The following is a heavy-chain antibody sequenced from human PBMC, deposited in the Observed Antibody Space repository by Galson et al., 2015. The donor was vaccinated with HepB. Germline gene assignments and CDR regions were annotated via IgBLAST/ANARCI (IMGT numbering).Heavy chain of an antibody. V-gene: IGHV1-69*13. CDR2: IIPVLGTT. CDR3: ARVRGDYNWNYGYFFDS. CDR1: GGSFRAYA. D-gene: IGHD1-7*01. J-gene: IGHJ4*02. Sequence: SVKVSCKASGGSFRAYAIAWVRQAPGQGLEWMGGIIPVLGTTKFAQNFQDRITITADESTSTASMEVSSLRSEDTAVYFCARVRGDYNWNYGYFFDSWGQGTLITVSS.